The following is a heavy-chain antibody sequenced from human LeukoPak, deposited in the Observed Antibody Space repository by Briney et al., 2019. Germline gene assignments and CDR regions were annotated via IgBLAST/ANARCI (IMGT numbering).Heavy chain of an antibody. D-gene: IGHD6-19*01. CDR3: ARQMHRSGWYGMDV. CDR2: IYPDDSDI. CDR1: GYSFTSYC. V-gene: IGHV5-51*01. Sequence: RGESLKISCKGSGYSFTSYCIGWVRQMPGKGLEWMGNIYPDDSDIRYNPSFQGQVTVSVDKSISTAYLQWSSLKASDTAMYYCARQMHRSGWYGMDVWGQGTTVTVSS. J-gene: IGHJ6*02.